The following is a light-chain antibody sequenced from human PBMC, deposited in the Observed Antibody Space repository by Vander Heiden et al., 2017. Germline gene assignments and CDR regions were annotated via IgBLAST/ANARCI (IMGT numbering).Light chain of an antibody. Sequence: GDRVTITCRASQGISNYLAWYQQKPGKVPKLLIYAASTLQSGVPSRFSGSGSGTDFTLTISSLQPEDVATYYCQKDNSAPFTFGPGTKVDIK. CDR1: QGISNY. V-gene: IGKV1-27*01. J-gene: IGKJ3*01. CDR3: QKDNSAPFT. CDR2: AAS.